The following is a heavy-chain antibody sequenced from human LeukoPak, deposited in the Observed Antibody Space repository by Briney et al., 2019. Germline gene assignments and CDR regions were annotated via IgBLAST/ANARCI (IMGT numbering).Heavy chain of an antibody. J-gene: IGHJ4*02. D-gene: IGHD1-26*01. CDR1: GFTFTSYT. CDR3: ARDDSGSYSYYFHY. V-gene: IGHV3-21*01. Sequence: PGGSRRLSCAASGFTFTSYTMDWVRQAPGKGLEWGSSISRSSSYISYANSVKGRFTISRDNAKNSLYLQMNSLRAEDTAVYYCARDDSGSYSYYFHYWGQGTLVTVSS. CDR2: ISRSSSYI.